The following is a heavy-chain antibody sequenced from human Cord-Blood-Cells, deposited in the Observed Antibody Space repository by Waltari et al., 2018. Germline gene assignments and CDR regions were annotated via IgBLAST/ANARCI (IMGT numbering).Heavy chain of an antibody. D-gene: IGHD6-13*01. CDR3: ASTYSSSPFDY. V-gene: IGHV1-69*01. Sequence: QVQLVQSGAEVKKPGSSVKVSCKASGGNFRSYAISWVRQAPGQGLEWMGGIIPIFGTANYAQKFQGRVTITADESTSTAYMELSSLRSEDTAVYYCASTYSSSPFDYWGQGTLVTVSS. CDR2: IIPIFGTA. J-gene: IGHJ4*02. CDR1: GGNFRSYA.